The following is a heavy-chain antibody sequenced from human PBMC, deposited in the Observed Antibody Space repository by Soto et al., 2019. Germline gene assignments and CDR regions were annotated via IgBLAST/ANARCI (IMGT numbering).Heavy chain of an antibody. CDR2: ISGSSSYI. J-gene: IGHJ4*02. V-gene: IGHV3-21*01. CDR3: ARAYYDFLWGSYRFDY. Sequence: GGSLRLSCAASGFTFSTYSMNWVRQAPGKGLEWVSSISGSSSYIFYADSVKGRFTISRDNAKNSLYLQMNSLRAEDTAVYYCARAYYDFLWGSYRFDYWGQGALVTVSS. CDR1: GFTFSTYS. D-gene: IGHD3-16*02.